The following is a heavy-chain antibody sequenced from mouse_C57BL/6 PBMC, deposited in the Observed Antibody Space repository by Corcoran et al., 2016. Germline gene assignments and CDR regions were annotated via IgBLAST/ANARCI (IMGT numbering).Heavy chain of an antibody. V-gene: IGHV9-3*01. CDR2: INTYSGVP. CDR3: ARLDYGSSYAFAY. CDR1: GYTFTTYG. Sequence: QIQLVQSGPELKKPGETVKISCKASGYTFTTYGMSWVKQAPGKGLKWMGWINTYSGVPTYADDFKGRFAFSLETSASTAYLQINNLKNEDTATYFCARLDYGSSYAFAYWGQGTLVTVSA. J-gene: IGHJ3*01. D-gene: IGHD1-1*01.